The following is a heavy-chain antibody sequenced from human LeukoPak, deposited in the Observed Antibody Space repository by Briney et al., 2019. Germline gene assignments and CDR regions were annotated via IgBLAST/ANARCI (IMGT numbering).Heavy chain of an antibody. CDR1: GGSISSYY. D-gene: IGHD5-12*01. J-gene: IGHJ4*02. V-gene: IGHV4-59*01. CDR2: IYYTGSS. Sequence: SETLSLTCTVFGGSISSYYWSWIRQAPGKGLEWIGYIYYTGSSTYNPSLKGRLTISVDTSKNQFSLRLTSVTAADTAVYYCARAGVVATIFDSWGQGTLVTVS. CDR3: ARAGVVATIFDS.